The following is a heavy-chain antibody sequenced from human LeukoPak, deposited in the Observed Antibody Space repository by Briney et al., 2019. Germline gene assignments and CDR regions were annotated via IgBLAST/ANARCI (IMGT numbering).Heavy chain of an antibody. D-gene: IGHD3-10*01. CDR3: ARRYYGSGSLTFDP. CDR2: IYYSGST. CDR1: GGSISNSAYY. J-gene: IGHJ5*02. Sequence: SETLSLTCTVSGGSISNSAYYWGWIRQPPGKGLEWIGSIYYSGSTYYNPSLKSRVTISVDTSKNQFSLKLSSVTAADTAVYYCARRYYGSGSLTFDPWGQGTLVTVSS. V-gene: IGHV4-39*01.